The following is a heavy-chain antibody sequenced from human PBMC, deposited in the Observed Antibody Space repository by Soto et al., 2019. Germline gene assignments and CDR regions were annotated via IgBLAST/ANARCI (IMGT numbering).Heavy chain of an antibody. CDR1: GGTFSSYA. Sequence: QVQLVQSGAEVKKPGSSVKVSCKASGGTFSSYAISWVRQAPGQGLEWMGGIIPIFGTANYAQKFQGRVTITADESTSTAYMELSSPGSEDTAVYYCARCPDGSGATYYYYGMDVWGQGTTVTVSS. V-gene: IGHV1-69*12. J-gene: IGHJ6*02. D-gene: IGHD3-10*01. CDR3: ARCPDGSGATYYYYGMDV. CDR2: IIPIFGTA.